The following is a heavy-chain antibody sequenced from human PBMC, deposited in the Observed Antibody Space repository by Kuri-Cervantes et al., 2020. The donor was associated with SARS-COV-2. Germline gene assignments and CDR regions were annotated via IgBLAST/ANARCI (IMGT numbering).Heavy chain of an antibody. CDR3: ARDFDDLYYYYYMDV. Sequence: GGSLRLSCIASGFTFDLYAVRWVRQAPGKGLEWVAGITWDGDWTSYADSVKGRFTISRDNSKNTLYLQMNSLRAEDTAVYYCARDFDDLYYYYYMDVWGKGTMVTVSS. V-gene: IGHV3-20*04. J-gene: IGHJ6*03. CDR1: GFTFDLYA. D-gene: IGHD3-3*01. CDR2: ITWDGDWT.